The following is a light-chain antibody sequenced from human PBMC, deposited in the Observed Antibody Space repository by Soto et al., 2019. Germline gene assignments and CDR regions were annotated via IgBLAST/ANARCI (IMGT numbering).Light chain of an antibody. CDR1: SSDVGGYNY. CDR2: DVS. Sequence: QSALTQPRSVSGSPGQSVTISCTGTSSDVGGYNYVSWYQQHPGKAPKLMIYDVSKRPSGVPDRFSGSKSGNTASLTISGFQAEDEADYYCCSYAGRYTFYVFGTGTKVTVL. V-gene: IGLV2-11*01. CDR3: CSYAGRYTFYV. J-gene: IGLJ1*01.